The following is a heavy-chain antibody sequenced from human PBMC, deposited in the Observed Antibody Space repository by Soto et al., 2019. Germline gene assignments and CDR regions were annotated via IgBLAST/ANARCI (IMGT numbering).Heavy chain of an antibody. CDR1: GFTFSSYG. CDR3: AKDHVDTARWDGFDP. Sequence: HPGGSLRLSCAASGFTFSSYGMHWVRQAPGKGLEWVAVISYDGSNKYYADSVKGRFTISRDNSKNTLYLQMNSLRAEDTAVYYCAKDHVDTARWDGFDPWGQGTLVTVSS. D-gene: IGHD5-18*01. V-gene: IGHV3-30*18. J-gene: IGHJ5*02. CDR2: ISYDGSNK.